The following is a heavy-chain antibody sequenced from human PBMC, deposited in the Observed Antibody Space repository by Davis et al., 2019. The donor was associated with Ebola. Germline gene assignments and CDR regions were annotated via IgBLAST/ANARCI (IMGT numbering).Heavy chain of an antibody. CDR1: GFTFSDYY. D-gene: IGHD3-10*01. Sequence: GESLKTPCAASGFTFSDYYMNWIRQPPGKGLECTSYISSSGSSIYYADSVKGRFTIYRDNAKNSLYLQMNGLSAEDTAIYYCVRDYGRGWSSFYYYMDVWGKGTTVTVSS. CDR2: ISSSGSSI. CDR3: VRDYGRGWSSFYYYMDV. V-gene: IGHV3-11*04. J-gene: IGHJ6*03.